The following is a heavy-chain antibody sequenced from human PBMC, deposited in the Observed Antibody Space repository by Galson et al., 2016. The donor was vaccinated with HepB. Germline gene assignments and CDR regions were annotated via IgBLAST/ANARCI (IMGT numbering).Heavy chain of an antibody. CDR1: GFSFSDYG. CDR3: AKSGPCTGGVCRLYYYYALDV. CDR2: IGGSGGGT. V-gene: IGHV3-23*01. Sequence: SLRLSCAASGFSFSDYGMTWVRPAPGKGLEWVAGIGGSGGGTSYADSVKGRFPISRDNSGNTLYLHMNTLGAEDTALYYCAKSGPCTGGVCRLYYYYALDVWGKGTPVTVSS. D-gene: IGHD2-8*02. J-gene: IGHJ6*04.